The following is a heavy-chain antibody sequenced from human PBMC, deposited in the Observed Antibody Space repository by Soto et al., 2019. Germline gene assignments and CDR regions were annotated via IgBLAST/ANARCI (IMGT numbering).Heavy chain of an antibody. V-gene: IGHV4-30-4*01. J-gene: IGHJ5*01. CDR2: IYKSATT. CDR1: GDSISTVDYF. CDR3: VRGRYCLTGRCFPNWFDS. Sequence: SETLSLTCSVSGDSISTVDYFWAWIRQPPGQALEYIGYIYKSATTYYNPSFESRVAISLDTSKSRFSLNVTSVTAADTAVYFCVRGRYCLTGRCFPNWFDSWGQGTLVTVSS. D-gene: IGHD2-15*01.